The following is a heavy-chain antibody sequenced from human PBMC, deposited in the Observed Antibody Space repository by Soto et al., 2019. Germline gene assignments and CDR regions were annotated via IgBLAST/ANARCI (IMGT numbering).Heavy chain of an antibody. V-gene: IGHV3-7*05. D-gene: IGHD2-2*01. Sequence: PGGSLRLSCAASGFTFSSYWMSWVRQAPGKGLERVANIKQDGSEKYYVDTVKGRFTISRDNAKNSLYLQMNSLRDAETAFYYCAKSGHLYCSSTSCPGPTDKNDAFDIWGQGTMVTVSS. CDR2: IKQDGSEK. J-gene: IGHJ3*02. CDR3: AKSGHLYCSSTSCPGPTDKNDAFDI. CDR1: GFTFSSYW.